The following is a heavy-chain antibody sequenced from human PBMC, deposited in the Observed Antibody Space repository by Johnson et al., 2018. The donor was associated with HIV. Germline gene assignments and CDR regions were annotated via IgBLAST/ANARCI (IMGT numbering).Heavy chain of an antibody. J-gene: IGHJ3*02. D-gene: IGHD1-26*01. CDR3: ARDTPSGRGGSGAFDI. CDR1: GFTVSSNY. V-gene: IGHV3-20*04. CDR2: FNWDGDST. Sequence: VQLVESGGGLIQPGGSLRLSCAASGFTVSSNYMSWVRQAPGKGLVWVSGFNWDGDSTGYADSVTGRFTMSRASAKNALHLQMNSLRVEDTALYYCARDTPSGRGGSGAFDIWGQGTMVTVSS.